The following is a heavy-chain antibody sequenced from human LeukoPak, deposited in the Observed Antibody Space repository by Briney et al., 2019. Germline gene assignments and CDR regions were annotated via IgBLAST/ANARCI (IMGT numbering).Heavy chain of an antibody. CDR2: ISYAGSDK. CDR1: GFTFSSHG. CDR3: ARVSANYFDY. V-gene: IGHV3-30*03. D-gene: IGHD2-8*01. Sequence: PGGSLRLSCAASGFTFSSHGIHWVRQAPGKGLEWVAVISYAGSDKYYADSVKGRFTISRDNSKNTLYLQINSLRAEDTAVYYCARVSANYFDYWGQGTLVTVSS. J-gene: IGHJ4*02.